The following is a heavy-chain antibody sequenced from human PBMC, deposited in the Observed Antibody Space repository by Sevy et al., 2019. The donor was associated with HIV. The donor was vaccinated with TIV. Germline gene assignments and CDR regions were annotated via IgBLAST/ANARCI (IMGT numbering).Heavy chain of an antibody. CDR2: ISAYNGNT. V-gene: IGHV1-18*01. CDR3: ARDQMPEIRPHPYY. CDR1: GYTFTSYG. D-gene: IGHD2-2*01. J-gene: IGHJ4*02. Sequence: ASVKVSCKASGYTFTSYGISWVRQAPGQGLEWMGWISAYNGNTNYAQKLQGRVTMTTDTSTSTAYMELRSLRSDDTAVYYCARDQMPEIRPHPYYWGQGTLVTVSS.